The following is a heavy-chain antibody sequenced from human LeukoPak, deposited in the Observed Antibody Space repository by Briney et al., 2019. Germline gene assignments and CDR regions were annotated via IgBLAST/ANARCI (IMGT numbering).Heavy chain of an antibody. CDR2: IYYSGST. CDR1: GGSISTYY. J-gene: IGHJ3*02. D-gene: IGHD3-9*01. V-gene: IGHV4-59*01. CDR3: ARVPPYYDILTGYHAFDI. Sequence: SETLSLTCTVSGGSISTYYWSWIRQPPGKGLEWIGYIYYSGSTNYNPSLKSRVTISVDTSKNQFSLKLSSVTAADTAVYFCARVPPYYDILTGYHAFDIWGQGTMVTVSS.